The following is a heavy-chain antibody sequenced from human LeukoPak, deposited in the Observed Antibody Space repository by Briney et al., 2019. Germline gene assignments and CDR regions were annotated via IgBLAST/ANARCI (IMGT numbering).Heavy chain of an antibody. V-gene: IGHV3-23*01. CDR3: AREEAAEYFQH. Sequence: GGSLRLSCAASGFTFSSYAMSWVRQAPGKGLEWVSAISGSGGSTYYADSVKGRFTISRDNSKNTLYLQMNSLRSEDTAVYYCAREEAAEYFQHWGQGTLVTVSS. J-gene: IGHJ1*01. CDR2: ISGSGGST. CDR1: GFTFSSYA.